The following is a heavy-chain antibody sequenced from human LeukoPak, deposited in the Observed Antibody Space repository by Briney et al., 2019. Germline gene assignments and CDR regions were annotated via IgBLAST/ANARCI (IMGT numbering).Heavy chain of an antibody. CDR3: AKEDGSGSYYSLDPYYYYYGMDV. D-gene: IGHD3-10*01. Sequence: GGSLRLSCAASGFTFSSYAMSWVRQAPGKGLEWVSAICGSGGSTYYADSVKGRFTISRDNSKNTLYLQMNSLRAEDTAVYYCAKEDGSGSYYSLDPYYYYYGMDVWGQGTTVTVSS. CDR2: ICGSGGST. CDR1: GFTFSSYA. J-gene: IGHJ6*02. V-gene: IGHV3-23*01.